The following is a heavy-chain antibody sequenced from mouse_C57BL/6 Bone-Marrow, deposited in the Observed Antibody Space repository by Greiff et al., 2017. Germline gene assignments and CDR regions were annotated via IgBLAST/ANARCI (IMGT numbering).Heavy chain of an antibody. CDR2: ISSGGDYI. CDR1: GFTFSSYA. Sequence: EVQLQESGEGLVKPGGSLKLSCAASGFTFSSYAMSWVRQTPEKRLEWVAYISSGGDYIYYADTVKGRFTISRDNARNTLYLQMSSLKSEDTAMYYCTRDSYYYGSRVYAMDYWGQGTSVTVSS. V-gene: IGHV5-9-1*02. J-gene: IGHJ4*01. D-gene: IGHD1-1*01. CDR3: TRDSYYYGSRVYAMDY.